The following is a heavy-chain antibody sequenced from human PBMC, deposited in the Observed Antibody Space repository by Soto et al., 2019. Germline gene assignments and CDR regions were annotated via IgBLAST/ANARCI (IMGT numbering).Heavy chain of an antibody. Sequence: SETLSLTCTVSGGSISGYYWSWIRQPPGKGLEWIGYIYYSGSTNYNPSLKSRVTISVDTSKNQFSLKLSSVTAADTAVYYCARMVRTTVYSNWFDPWGQGTLVTVSS. D-gene: IGHD4-17*01. CDR1: GGSISGYY. CDR3: ARMVRTTVYSNWFDP. V-gene: IGHV4-59*08. J-gene: IGHJ5*02. CDR2: IYYSGST.